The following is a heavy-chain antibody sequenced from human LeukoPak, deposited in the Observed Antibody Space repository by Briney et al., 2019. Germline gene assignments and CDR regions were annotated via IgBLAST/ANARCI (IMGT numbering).Heavy chain of an antibody. J-gene: IGHJ4*02. D-gene: IGHD7-27*01. CDR3: ARGWGSFEN. V-gene: IGHV3-53*01. Sequence: GGSLRLSSAASGFSFSTDYMTSVRLALGKGLEWVSTLYSGGNTYYADSVKGRFTISRDNSKNTLYLEMSSLRAEDTAVYSCARGWGSFENWGQGTLVAVSS. CDR2: LYSGGNT. CDR1: GFSFSTDY.